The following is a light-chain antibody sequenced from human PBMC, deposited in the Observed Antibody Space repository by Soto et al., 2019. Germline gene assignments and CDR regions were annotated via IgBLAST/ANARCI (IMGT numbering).Light chain of an antibody. V-gene: IGKV1-33*01. Sequence: QVTQYPSSLSASAGDRVTITCSASQDITNSLNWYQQKPGKAPNLLIFDASNLDAGVPSRFSGSGSGTYFTFTIHSLQPEDVVTYYCQQYDHLSLTFGGGSKVDTK. CDR2: DAS. J-gene: IGKJ4*01. CDR1: QDITNS. CDR3: QQYDHLSLT.